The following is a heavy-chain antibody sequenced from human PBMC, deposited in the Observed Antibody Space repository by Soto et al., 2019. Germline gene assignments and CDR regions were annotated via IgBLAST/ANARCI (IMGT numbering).Heavy chain of an antibody. D-gene: IGHD2-2*01. CDR2: IYYSGST. CDR3: ASSYAIGWHGKSYYYYGLDV. CDR1: GGSISSYY. V-gene: IGHV4-59*01. J-gene: IGHJ6*02. Sequence: SETLSLTCTVSGGSISSYYWSWIRQPPGKGLEWIGYIYYSGSTNYNPSLKSRVTISVDTSTNQFSLKLSSVTAADTAVYYCASSYAIGWHGKSYYYYGLDVWGQGTTVTVSS.